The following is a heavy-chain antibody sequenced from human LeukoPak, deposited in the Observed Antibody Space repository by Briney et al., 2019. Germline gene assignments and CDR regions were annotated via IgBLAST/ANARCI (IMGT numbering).Heavy chain of an antibody. Sequence: PGGSLRLSCAASGFTFSSYAMHWVRQAPGKGLEWVAVISYDGSNKYYADSVKGRFTISRDNSKNTLYLQMNSLRAEDTAVYYCARSLSNYYGSGSVDYWGQGTLVTVSS. CDR1: GFTFSSYA. V-gene: IGHV3-30*04. D-gene: IGHD3-10*01. J-gene: IGHJ4*02. CDR2: ISYDGSNK. CDR3: ARSLSNYYGSGSVDY.